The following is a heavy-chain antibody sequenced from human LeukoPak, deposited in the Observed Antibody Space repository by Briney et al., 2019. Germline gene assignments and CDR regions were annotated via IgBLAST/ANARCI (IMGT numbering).Heavy chain of an antibody. CDR1: GVPISSSVYY. CDR2: IYYSRST. V-gene: IGHV4-39*01. CDR3: ARGDSRGYWLDY. Sequence: SETLSLTCTVSGVPISSSVYYWVWLRPPPGKGGEWMASIYYSRSTYYTPSLKSRVTISADTSKNQFSLQMSSVTAADTAVYYCARGDSRGYWLDYWGQGTLVTVSS. J-gene: IGHJ4*02. D-gene: IGHD3-22*01.